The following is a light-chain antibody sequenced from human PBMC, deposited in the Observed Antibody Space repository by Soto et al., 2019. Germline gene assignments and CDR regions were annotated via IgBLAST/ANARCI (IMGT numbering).Light chain of an antibody. CDR3: QQLNSYPSST. CDR2: DAS. Sequence: DIQMTQSPSTLSASVGDRVAIACRSSQRITSSLAWYQQNPAKAPRLLICDASSLESGVPSRFSGSGSGTEFTLTISSLQPDDFATYYCQQLNSYPSSTFGGGTKVDIK. J-gene: IGKJ4*01. CDR1: QRITSS. V-gene: IGKV1-5*01.